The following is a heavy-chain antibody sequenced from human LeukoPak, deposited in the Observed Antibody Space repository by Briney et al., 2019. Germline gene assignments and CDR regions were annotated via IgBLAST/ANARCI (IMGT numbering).Heavy chain of an antibody. Sequence: GGSLRLSCAASGFTFDDYAMHWVRQAPGKGLEWVSGISRNSGSIDYADSVKGRFTISRDNAKHSLYLQRNSLRAQGTGLYYSARGRGSGWVLDAFEISGQREM. J-gene: IGHJ3*02. CDR3: ARGRGSGWVLDAFEI. CDR1: GFTFDDYA. V-gene: IGHV3-9*01. D-gene: IGHD6-19*01. CDR2: ISRNSGSI.